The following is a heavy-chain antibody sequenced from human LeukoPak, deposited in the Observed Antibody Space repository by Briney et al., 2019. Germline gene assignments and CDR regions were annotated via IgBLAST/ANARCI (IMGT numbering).Heavy chain of an antibody. Sequence: PGGSLRLSCAASGFTVSSNYMSWVRQAPGKGLEWVSVIYSGGSTYYADSVKGRFTISRDNSKNTLYLQMNSLRAEDTAVYYCARDPLYYYYGMDVWGQGTTVTVSS. CDR2: IYSGGST. J-gene: IGHJ6*02. V-gene: IGHV3-66*01. CDR3: ARDPLYYYYGMDV. CDR1: GFTVSSNY.